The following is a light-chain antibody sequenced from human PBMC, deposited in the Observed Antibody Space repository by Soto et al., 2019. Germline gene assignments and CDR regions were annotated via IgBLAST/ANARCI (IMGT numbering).Light chain of an antibody. V-gene: IGKV3-15*01. CDR2: GAS. CDR1: QRISSN. CDR3: QQYNDWPVT. Sequence: EVVMTQSPATLSVSPGERATLSCRASQRISSNLAWYQQRPGQAPRLLIYGASTRAPGIPARFSGSGSGTEFTLTISSLQSEDFAVYYCQQYNDWPVTFGGGTKVDIK. J-gene: IGKJ4*01.